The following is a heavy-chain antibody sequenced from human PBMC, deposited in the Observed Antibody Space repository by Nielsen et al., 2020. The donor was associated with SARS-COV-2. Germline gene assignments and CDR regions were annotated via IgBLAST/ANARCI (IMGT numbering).Heavy chain of an antibody. V-gene: IGHV3-48*02. J-gene: IGHJ6*02. CDR2: ISSSSSTI. D-gene: IGHD6-6*01. CDR3: ARVGEYSSSSRYYYYGMDV. Sequence: GESLKISCAASGFTFSSYSMNWVRQAPGKGLEWVSYISSSSSTIYYADSVKGRFTISRDNAKNSLYLQMNSLRDEDTAVYYCARVGEYSSSSRYYYYGMDVWGQGTTVTVSS. CDR1: GFTFSSYS.